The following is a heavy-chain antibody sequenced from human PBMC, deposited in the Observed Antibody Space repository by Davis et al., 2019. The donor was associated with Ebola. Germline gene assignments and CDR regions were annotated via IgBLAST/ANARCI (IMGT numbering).Heavy chain of an antibody. D-gene: IGHD6-19*01. J-gene: IGHJ4*02. CDR3: ARDNGYSSGWYVGD. V-gene: IGHV3-7*01. Sequence: GGSLRLSCAASGFTFSSYWMSWVRQAPGKGLEWVANIKQDGSEKYYVDSVKGRFTISRDNAKNSLYLQMNSLRAEDTAVYYCARDNGYSSGWYVGDWGQGTLVTVSS. CDR2: IKQDGSEK. CDR1: GFTFSSYW.